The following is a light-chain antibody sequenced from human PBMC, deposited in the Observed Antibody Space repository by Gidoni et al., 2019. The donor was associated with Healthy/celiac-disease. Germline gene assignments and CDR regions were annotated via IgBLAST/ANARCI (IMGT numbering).Light chain of an antibody. V-gene: IGKV3-15*01. CDR2: GAS. Sequence: IVMTQSPATLSASSGERATLSCRASQSVSSYLAWYQQKPGQAPKLLIYGASTRATGIPARFSGSGSGTEFTLTISSLQSEDVAVYYCQQYNNWPWTFGQGTKVEIK. J-gene: IGKJ1*01. CDR1: QSVSSY. CDR3: QQYNNWPWT.